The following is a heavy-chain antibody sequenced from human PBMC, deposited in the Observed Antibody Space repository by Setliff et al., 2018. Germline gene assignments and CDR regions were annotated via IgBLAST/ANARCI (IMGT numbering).Heavy chain of an antibody. CDR1: GYTLTELS. Sequence: ASVKVSCKVSGYTLTELSMHWVRQAPGKGLEWMGWISAYNGNTNYAQKLQGRVTMTTDTSTSTAYMELRSLRSDDTAVYYCARGGGGYYGPRAFDIWGQGTMVTVS. D-gene: IGHD3-22*01. V-gene: IGHV1-18*01. J-gene: IGHJ3*02. CDR3: ARGGGGYYGPRAFDI. CDR2: ISAYNGNT.